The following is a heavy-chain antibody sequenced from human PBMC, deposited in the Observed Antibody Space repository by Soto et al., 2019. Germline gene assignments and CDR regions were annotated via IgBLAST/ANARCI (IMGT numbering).Heavy chain of an antibody. CDR1: GSPFSNYG. CDR2: VWYDGTTK. CDR3: ATVDNYYGSVF. J-gene: IGHJ4*02. D-gene: IGHD3-10*01. Sequence: QVQLVESGGGVVQPGTSLRLSCAASGSPFSNYGMHWVRQAPGKGLEWVAVVWYDGTTKFYPDSVKGRFTISRDNSNNTLYLQMNSLRVEDTAVYYGATVDNYYGSVFWGQGTLVTVSS. V-gene: IGHV3-33*01.